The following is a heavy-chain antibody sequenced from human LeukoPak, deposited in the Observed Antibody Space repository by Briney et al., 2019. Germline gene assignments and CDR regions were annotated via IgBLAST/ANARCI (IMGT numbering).Heavy chain of an antibody. CDR2: MNPNSGNT. Sequence: ASVKVSCKASGYTFTSYDTNWVRQATGQGLEWMGWMNPNSGNTGYAQKFQGRVTMTRNTSISTAYMELSSLRSADTAVYYCARIKRGYSYGNFDYWGQGTLVTVSS. CDR1: GYTFTSYD. V-gene: IGHV1-8*01. D-gene: IGHD5-18*01. J-gene: IGHJ4*02. CDR3: ARIKRGYSYGNFDY.